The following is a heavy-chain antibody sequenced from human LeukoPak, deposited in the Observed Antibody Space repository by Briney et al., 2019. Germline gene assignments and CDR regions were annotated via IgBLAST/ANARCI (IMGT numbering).Heavy chain of an antibody. Sequence: GGSLRLSCAASGFTVSTNYMNWVRQAPGKGLEWVSILYSGSSTYYADSVKGRFTISRDDSKNTLYLQMNSLSAEGTAVYYCARVGDHYHWYLDLWGRGTHVTVSS. V-gene: IGHV3-53*01. J-gene: IGHJ2*01. D-gene: IGHD3-10*01. CDR2: LYSGSST. CDR1: GFTVSTNY. CDR3: ARVGDHYHWYLDL.